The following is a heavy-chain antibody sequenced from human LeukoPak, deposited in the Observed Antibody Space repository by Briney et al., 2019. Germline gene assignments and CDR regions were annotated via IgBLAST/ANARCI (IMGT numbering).Heavy chain of an antibody. CDR1: GGSFSGYY. D-gene: IGHD3-10*01. Sequence: SETLSLTCAVYGGSFSGYYWSWIRQPPGKGLEWIGEINHSGSTNYNPSLKSRVTISVDTSKNQFSLKLSSVTAAETAVYYCARGRLLWFGELLYLVHWGQGTLVTVSS. CDR3: ARGRLLWFGELLYLVH. J-gene: IGHJ4*02. CDR2: INHSGST. V-gene: IGHV4-34*01.